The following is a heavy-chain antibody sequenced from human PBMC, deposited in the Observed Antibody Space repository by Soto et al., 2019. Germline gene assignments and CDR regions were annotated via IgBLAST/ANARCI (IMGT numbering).Heavy chain of an antibody. V-gene: IGHV4-59*08. Sequence: SETLSLTCTVSGGSISSYYWSWIRQPPGKGLEWIGYIYYSGSTNYNPSHKSRVTISVDTSKNQLSLKLSSVTAAYTAVYFFARHPIEVVPAAFYYYYYMDVWGKGTTVTVSS. D-gene: IGHD2-2*01. J-gene: IGHJ6*03. CDR2: IYYSGST. CDR1: GGSISSYY. CDR3: ARHPIEVVPAAFYYYYYMDV.